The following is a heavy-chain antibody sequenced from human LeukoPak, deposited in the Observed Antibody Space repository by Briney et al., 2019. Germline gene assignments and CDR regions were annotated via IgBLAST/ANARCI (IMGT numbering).Heavy chain of an antibody. CDR1: GGSIGWDY. D-gene: IGHD3-22*01. J-gene: IGHJ4*02. Sequence: SETLSLTCTVSGGSIGWDYWSWIRQSAGKGLEWIGRIYKSGSTNYNPSFRRRVTMSVDTSKNQFSLHVTSVTAADTAVYYCAREEYFQDSNGYSYYFHSWGQGSLVTVSS. CDR3: AREEYFQDSNGYSYYFHS. CDR2: IYKSGST. V-gene: IGHV4-4*07.